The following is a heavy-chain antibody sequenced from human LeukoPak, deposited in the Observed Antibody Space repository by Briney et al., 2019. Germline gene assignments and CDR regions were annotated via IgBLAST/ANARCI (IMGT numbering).Heavy chain of an antibody. Sequence: SETLSLTCTVSGDSISRYYWSWIRQPPGKGLEWIGYIYYSGTTYYNPSLKSRVTISVDTSKNQFSLDLSSVTPADTAIYYCARYGVPGHKWFDPWGQGTLVTVSS. CDR3: ARYGVPGHKWFDP. CDR1: GDSISRYY. V-gene: IGHV4-59*01. D-gene: IGHD4-17*01. CDR2: IYYSGTT. J-gene: IGHJ5*02.